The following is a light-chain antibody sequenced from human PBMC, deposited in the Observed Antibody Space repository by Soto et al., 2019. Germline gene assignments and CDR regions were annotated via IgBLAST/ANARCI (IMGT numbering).Light chain of an antibody. CDR1: QSVPSNY. V-gene: IGKV3-20*01. CDR3: HQSGTSPRT. CDR2: AAS. Sequence: EIVLTQSPGTQSLSPGERATLSCRASQSVPSNYLAWYQQKPGQAPRLVIYAASSRPTGVPDRFSGSGSGTDFTLTISRMEPEDFAVFYCHQSGTSPRTFGQGTRVEVK. J-gene: IGKJ1*01.